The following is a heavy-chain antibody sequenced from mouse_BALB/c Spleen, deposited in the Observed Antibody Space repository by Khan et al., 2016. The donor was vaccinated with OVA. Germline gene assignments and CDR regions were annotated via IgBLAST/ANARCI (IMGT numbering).Heavy chain of an antibody. CDR1: GYSFTGYF. Sequence: EVQLQQSGPELVKPGASVKISCKASGYSFTGYFMNWVLQSPGKSLEWIGRINPHIGETLYNQKFKGKATLTVDDSSRTAHMELRSLASEDSAVYYCARKNGSDLAYWSRGTPLTVSS. CDR2: INPHIGET. J-gene: IGHJ2*01. V-gene: IGHV1-20*02. D-gene: IGHD1-1*01. CDR3: ARKNGSDLAY.